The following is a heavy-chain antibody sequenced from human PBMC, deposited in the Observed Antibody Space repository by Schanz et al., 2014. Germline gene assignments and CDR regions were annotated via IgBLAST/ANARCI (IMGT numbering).Heavy chain of an antibody. CDR3: AKFLYDDPS. V-gene: IGHV4-59*08. Sequence: QVQLQESGPGLVKPSETLSLTCSVSGGDIGNYYWSWIRQPPGKGLEWIGYIHQSGGTNYNPSLKSRVTILVDPSKTHVPLRLTSLTAADTAVYYCAKFLYDDPSWGQGTLVTVSS. CDR2: IHQSGGT. D-gene: IGHD3-3*01. CDR1: GGDIGNYY. J-gene: IGHJ5*02.